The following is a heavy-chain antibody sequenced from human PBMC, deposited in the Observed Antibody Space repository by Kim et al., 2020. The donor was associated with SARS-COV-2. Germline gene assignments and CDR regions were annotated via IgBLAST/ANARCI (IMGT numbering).Heavy chain of an antibody. CDR3: TTVWGIVEWELPGQSQLNDY. Sequence: GGSLRLSCAASGFTFSNAWMSWVRQAPGKGLEWVGRIKSKTDGGTTDYAAPVKGRFTISRDDSKNTLYLQMNSLKTEDTAVYYCTTVWGIVEWELPGQSQLNDYWGQGTLVTVSS. CDR2: IKSKTDGGTT. CDR1: GFTFSNAW. D-gene: IGHD1-26*01. V-gene: IGHV3-15*01. J-gene: IGHJ4*02.